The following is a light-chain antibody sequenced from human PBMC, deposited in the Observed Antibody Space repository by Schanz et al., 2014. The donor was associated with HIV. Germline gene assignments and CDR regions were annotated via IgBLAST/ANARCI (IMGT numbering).Light chain of an antibody. CDR3: LLFYGGTWV. CDR1: AGSVTSAFF. CDR2: TTS. Sequence: QAVVTQEPSLPVSPGGTVTLTCASSAGSVTSAFFANWFQLKPGLPPRPLIYTTSRKYSWTPARFSGSLRGGKAALTLSNAQPEDEADYSCLLFYGGTWVFGGGTKLTVL. J-gene: IGLJ3*02. V-gene: IGLV7-43*01.